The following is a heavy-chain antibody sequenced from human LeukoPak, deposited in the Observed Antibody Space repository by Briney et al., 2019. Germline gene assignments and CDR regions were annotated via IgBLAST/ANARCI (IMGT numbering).Heavy chain of an antibody. V-gene: IGHV4-59*08. CDR2: ISDIGSI. D-gene: IGHD2/OR15-2a*01. Sequence: SETLSLTCTVSGGSISSYYWSWIRQPPGKGLEWIAYISDIGSINYNPSLKSRVSISLDTSRNQFSLKLSSVTAADTAVYYCAGHHPRNTVDFWGQGTLVTVSS. CDR3: AGHHPRNTVDF. J-gene: IGHJ4*02. CDR1: GGSISSYY.